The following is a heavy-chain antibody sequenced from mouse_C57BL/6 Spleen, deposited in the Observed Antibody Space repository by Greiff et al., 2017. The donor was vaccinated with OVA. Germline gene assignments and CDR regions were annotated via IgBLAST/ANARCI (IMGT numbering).Heavy chain of an antibody. J-gene: IGHJ3*01. CDR3: AIYGNYRFAY. V-gene: IGHV1-74*01. CDR2: IHPSDSDT. CDR1: GYTFTSYW. D-gene: IGHD2-1*01. Sequence: QVHVKQPGAELVKPGASVKVSCKASGYTFTSYWMHWVKQRPGQGLEWIGRIHPSDSDTNYNQKFKGKATLTVDKSSSTAYMQLSSLTSEDSAVYYCAIYGNYRFAYWGQGTLVTVSA.